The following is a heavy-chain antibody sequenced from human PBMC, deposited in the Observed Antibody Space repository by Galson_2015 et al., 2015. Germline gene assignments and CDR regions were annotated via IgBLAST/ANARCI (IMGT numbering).Heavy chain of an antibody. J-gene: IGHJ4*02. CDR3: AHIGCSGGSCYYFDY. Sequence: WLALIYWDDDKRYSPSLKSRLTITKDTSKNQVVLTMTNMDPVDTATYYCAHIGCSGGSCYYFDYWGQGTLVTVSS. CDR2: IYWDDDK. D-gene: IGHD2-15*01. V-gene: IGHV2-5*02.